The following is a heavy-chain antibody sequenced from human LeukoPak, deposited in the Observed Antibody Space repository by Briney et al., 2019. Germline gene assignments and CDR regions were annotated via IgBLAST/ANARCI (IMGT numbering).Heavy chain of an antibody. V-gene: IGHV3-30-3*01. Sequence: GGSLRLSRSASGFTFFTYSMHWVRQAPGRGLEWVALISYDGTNAFYADSVKGRFTISRDDSQNTLYLQLNSLRAEDTAVYYCARSYGSATYAFDSWGQGTLVTVSS. CDR3: ARSYGSATYAFDS. D-gene: IGHD3-10*01. CDR2: ISYDGTNA. CDR1: GFTFFTYS. J-gene: IGHJ4*02.